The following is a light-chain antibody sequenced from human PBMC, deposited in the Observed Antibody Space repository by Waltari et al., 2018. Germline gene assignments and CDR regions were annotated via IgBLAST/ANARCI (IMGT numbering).Light chain of an antibody. CDR3: CSYAGSYTFV. V-gene: IGLV2-11*01. CDR2: DVS. CDR1: RSDVGGYNY. J-gene: IGLJ2*01. Sequence: QSALTQPRSVSGSPGQSVPISCTGTRSDVGGYNYVAWYQQHPGKAPKLMIYDVSTRPSGVPDRFSGSKSGNTASLTISGLQAEDEADYYCCSYAGSYTFVFGGGTKLTVL.